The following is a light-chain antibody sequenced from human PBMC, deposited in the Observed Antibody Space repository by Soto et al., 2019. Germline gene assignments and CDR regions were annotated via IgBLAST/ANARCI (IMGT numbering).Light chain of an antibody. CDR1: NSNIGSKY. Sequence: QSVLTQPPSASGTPGQRVTISCSGSNSNIGSKYVYWYQQLPGTAPKLLLYRNNQRPSGVPDRFSGSKSGTSASLAISGLRSEDEADYYCAAWDNSLVCGPAFGGGTKVTVL. V-gene: IGLV1-47*01. CDR2: RNN. CDR3: AAWDNSLVCGPA. J-gene: IGLJ2*01.